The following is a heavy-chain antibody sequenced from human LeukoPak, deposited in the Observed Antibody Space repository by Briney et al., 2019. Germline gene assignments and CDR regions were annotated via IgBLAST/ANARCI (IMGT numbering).Heavy chain of an antibody. CDR2: IHTSGST. CDR1: GGSITSYY. V-gene: IGHV4-4*07. CDR3: ARGGDGVTGDPYYFDY. J-gene: IGHJ4*02. D-gene: IGHD4-17*01. Sequence: SETLSLTCTVSGGSITSYYWSYIRQPAGKGLEWIGRIHTSGSTNYNPSLKSRVTMSVDTSKNQFSLKLSSVTAADTAVYYCARGGDGVTGDPYYFDYWGQGTLVTVSS.